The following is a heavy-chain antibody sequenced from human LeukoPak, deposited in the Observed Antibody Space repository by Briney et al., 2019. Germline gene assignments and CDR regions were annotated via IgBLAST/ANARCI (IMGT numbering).Heavy chain of an antibody. CDR3: ARRVRPRNAFDI. Sequence: PSETLSLTCAVYGGSFSGYYWSWIRQPPGKGLEWIGEINHSGSTNYNPSLKSRVTISVDVSKNQFSLKLNSVTAADTAVYYCARRVRPRNAFDIWGQGTMVTVSS. J-gene: IGHJ3*02. CDR2: INHSGST. D-gene: IGHD2-2*01. CDR1: GGSFSGYY. V-gene: IGHV4-34*01.